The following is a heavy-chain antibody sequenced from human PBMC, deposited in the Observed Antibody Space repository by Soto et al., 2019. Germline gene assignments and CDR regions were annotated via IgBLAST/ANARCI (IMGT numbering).Heavy chain of an antibody. Sequence: ESLKISCENSGYRFTNYWIAWVRQMPGKGLEWMGIIYPGDSDSRYSPSLQGQVTISADKSFSTAYLQWSSLKASDTAIYYCARLVGATHGMDVWGQGTTVTVSS. J-gene: IGHJ6*02. D-gene: IGHD2-15*01. V-gene: IGHV5-51*01. CDR3: ARLVGATHGMDV. CDR2: IYPGDSDS. CDR1: GYRFTNYW.